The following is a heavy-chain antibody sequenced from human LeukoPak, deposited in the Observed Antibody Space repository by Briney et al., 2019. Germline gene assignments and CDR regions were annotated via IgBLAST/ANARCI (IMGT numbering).Heavy chain of an antibody. D-gene: IGHD2-2*01. V-gene: IGHV3-73*01. CDR1: GFSFSGSA. J-gene: IGHJ3*02. Sequence: GGSLRLSCAASGFSFSGSALHWVRQAPGKGLEWVGRIRSKGSGYTTAYGAAMKGRFTISRDDSKRTAYVQMNSLKIEDTSAYYCPRLGVGDAFDIWGPGTMVTVSS. CDR3: PRLGVGDAFDI. CDR2: IRSKGSGYTT.